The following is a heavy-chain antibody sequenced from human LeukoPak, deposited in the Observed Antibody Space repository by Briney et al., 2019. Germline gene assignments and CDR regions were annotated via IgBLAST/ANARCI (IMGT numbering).Heavy chain of an antibody. Sequence: GGSLILSCAASGFTVSSNYMSWVRQAPGKGLEWVSVIYSGGSTYYADSVRGRFTISRDNSKNTLYLQMNSLRAEDTAVYYCARGQLGPKYSSSSFDPWGQGTLVTVSS. J-gene: IGHJ5*02. CDR1: GFTVSSNY. V-gene: IGHV3-53*01. D-gene: IGHD6-6*01. CDR3: ARGQLGPKYSSSSFDP. CDR2: IYSGGST.